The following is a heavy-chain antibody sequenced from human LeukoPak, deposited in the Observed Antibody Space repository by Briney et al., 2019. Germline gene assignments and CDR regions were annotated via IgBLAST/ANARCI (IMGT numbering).Heavy chain of an antibody. Sequence: TGGSLRLSCAASGFTFSSYAMNWVRQAPGKGLEWVSSLSDGGHSSFYADSVKGRFTIYRDDSQNILYLQMNNLSGDDTALYYCAFSPLGFNYGYACWGQGTLVTVSS. CDR2: LSDGGHSS. CDR3: AFSPLGFNYGYAC. D-gene: IGHD5-18*01. CDR1: GFTFSSYA. V-gene: IGHV3-23*01. J-gene: IGHJ4*02.